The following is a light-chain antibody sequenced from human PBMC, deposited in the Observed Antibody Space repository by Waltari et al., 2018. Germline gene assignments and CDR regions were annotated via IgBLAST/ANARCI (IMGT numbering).Light chain of an antibody. CDR1: QEIINNY. Sequence: LSCRASQEIINNYLAWYHQRPGQAPRLLIYDASSRADGIPDRFSASGSGTDFTLTISRLEPEDFAVYYCQQYATFTFGQGTKLEIK. CDR3: QQYATFT. CDR2: DAS. V-gene: IGKV3-20*01. J-gene: IGKJ2*01.